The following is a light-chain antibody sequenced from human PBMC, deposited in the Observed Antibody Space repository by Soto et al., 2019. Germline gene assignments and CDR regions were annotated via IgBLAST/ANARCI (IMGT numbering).Light chain of an antibody. CDR1: QSVSSN. J-gene: IGKJ1*01. V-gene: IGKV3-15*01. Sequence: EIVMTQSPATLSVSPGERATLSCRASQSVSSNLAWYQQKPGQAPRLIIYGASTRPTGIPARFSGSGSGTEFTLTISSLQSEDFAVYYCQQYNNWPPMAFGQGTKVEIK. CDR3: QQYNNWPPMA. CDR2: GAS.